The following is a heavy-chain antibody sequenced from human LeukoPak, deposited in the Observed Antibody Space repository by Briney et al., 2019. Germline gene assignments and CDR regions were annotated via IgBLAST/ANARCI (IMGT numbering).Heavy chain of an antibody. J-gene: IGHJ5*02. CDR2: IYYTGTT. CDR3: ARYSSFGNWFDP. CDR1: DGSISGTYY. Sequence: MSSETLSLTCTVSDGSISGTYYWSWIRQPPGKGLEWIGYIYYTGTTDSNPSLKSRVTISLDTSKNQFSLNLSSVTAADTAVYYCARYSSFGNWFDPWGQGTLVTVSS. D-gene: IGHD6-6*01. V-gene: IGHV4-59*08.